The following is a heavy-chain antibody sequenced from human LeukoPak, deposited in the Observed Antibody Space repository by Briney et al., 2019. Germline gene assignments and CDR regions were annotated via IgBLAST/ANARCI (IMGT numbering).Heavy chain of an antibody. D-gene: IGHD4-17*01. Sequence: ASVKVSCKASGYTFTGYYMHWVRQAPGQGLEWMGWINPNSGGTNYAQKFQGRVTITADKSTSTAYMELSSLRSEDTAVYYCARDGDYGDYGPPGKYYFDYWGQGTLVTVSS. CDR1: GYTFTGYY. CDR3: ARDGDYGDYGPPGKYYFDY. CDR2: INPNSGGT. V-gene: IGHV1-2*02. J-gene: IGHJ4*02.